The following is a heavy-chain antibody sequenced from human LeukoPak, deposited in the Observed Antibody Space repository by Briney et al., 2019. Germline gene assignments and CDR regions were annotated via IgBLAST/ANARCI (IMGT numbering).Heavy chain of an antibody. J-gene: IGHJ4*02. V-gene: IGHV4-4*02. CDR3: ARHEFGDYAY. D-gene: IGHD4-17*01. Sequence: SGTLSLTCAVSGGSISSSNWWSWVRQPPGKGLEWIGEINHSGSTNYNPSLKSRVTISVDTSKNQFSLKLSSVTAADTAVYYCARHEFGDYAYWGQGTLVTVSS. CDR1: GGSISSSNW. CDR2: INHSGST.